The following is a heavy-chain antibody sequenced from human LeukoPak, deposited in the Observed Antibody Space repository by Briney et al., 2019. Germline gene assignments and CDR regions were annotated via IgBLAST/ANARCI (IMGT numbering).Heavy chain of an antibody. CDR2: ISYDGSNK. CDR1: GFTFSSYG. D-gene: IGHD3-22*01. Sequence: GRSLRLSCAASGFTFSSYGMHWVRQAPGKGLEWVAVISYDGSNKYYADSVKGRFTISRDNSKNTLYLQMNSLRAEDTAVYYCAPWNYYDSSGLGPDYWGQGTLVTVSS. J-gene: IGHJ4*02. CDR3: APWNYYDSSGLGPDY. V-gene: IGHV3-30*03.